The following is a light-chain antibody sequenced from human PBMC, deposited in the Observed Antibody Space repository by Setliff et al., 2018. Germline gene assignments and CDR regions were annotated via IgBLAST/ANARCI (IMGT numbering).Light chain of an antibody. Sequence: QSALTQPRSVSGSPGQPVTISCTGTSSDVGGYNYVSWYQQHPGKAPKLMIYEVSKRPSGVPDRFSGSKSGNTASLTVSGLQAEDEADYYCSSYAGSNNPYVFGTGTKVTVL. CDR1: SSDVGGYNY. J-gene: IGLJ1*01. CDR2: EVS. CDR3: SSYAGSNNPYV. V-gene: IGLV2-8*01.